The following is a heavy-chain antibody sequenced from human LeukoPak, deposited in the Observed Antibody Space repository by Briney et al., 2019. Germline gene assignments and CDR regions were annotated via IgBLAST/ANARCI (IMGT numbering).Heavy chain of an antibody. J-gene: IGHJ6*02. V-gene: IGHV5-51*01. Sequence: GASLKISCKGSGYSFTSYWIGWVRQMPGKGLEWMGIIYPGDSDTRYSPSFQGQVTISADKSISTAYLQWSSLKASDTAMYYCARAYGSGSYYNADYYYGMDVWGQGTTVTVSS. D-gene: IGHD3-10*01. CDR1: GYSFTSYW. CDR2: IYPGDSDT. CDR3: ARAYGSGSYYNADYYYGMDV.